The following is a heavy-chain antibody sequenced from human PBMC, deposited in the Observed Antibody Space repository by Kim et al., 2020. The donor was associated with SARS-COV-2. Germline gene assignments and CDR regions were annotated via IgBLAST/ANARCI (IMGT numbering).Heavy chain of an antibody. Sequence: PSLKSRVTISVDTSKNQFSLRLNSMTAVDTAVYYCARGPAGELTTTSFDYWGQGTLVSVSS. V-gene: IGHV4-28*03. D-gene: IGHD4-17*01. CDR3: ARGPAGELTTTSFDY. J-gene: IGHJ4*02.